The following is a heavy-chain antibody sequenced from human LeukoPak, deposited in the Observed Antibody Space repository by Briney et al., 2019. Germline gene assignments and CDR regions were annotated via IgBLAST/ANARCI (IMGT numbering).Heavy chain of an antibody. CDR3: ARQRDSSWTYGMDV. J-gene: IGHJ6*02. CDR1: GFTFSSNW. V-gene: IGHV3-7*05. CDR2: IKQDGSEK. D-gene: IGHD6-13*01. Sequence: GGSLRLSCVVSGFTFSSNWMNWVRQAPGKGLEWVANIKQDGSEKYYVDSVKGRFTISRDNAKNSLYLQMNSLRAEDTAVYYCARQRDSSWTYGMDVWGQGTTVTVSS.